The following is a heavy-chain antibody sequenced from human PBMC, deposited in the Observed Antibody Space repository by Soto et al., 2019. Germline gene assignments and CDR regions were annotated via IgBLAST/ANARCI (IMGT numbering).Heavy chain of an antibody. CDR3: TRDWEITVSTWSFGGF. Sequence: QVQLVQSGAEVKKPGSSVKVSCKASGGTFSPYTINWVRQAPGQGLEWMGRIIPFHGVTNYAQKFQARVTITAEKSTSTAYMGLSGLRFEDTAMYYCTRDWEITVSTWSFGGFWGRGTLVTVSS. V-gene: IGHV1-69*08. CDR1: GGTFSPYT. D-gene: IGHD3-10*01. J-gene: IGHJ4*02. CDR2: IIPFHGVT.